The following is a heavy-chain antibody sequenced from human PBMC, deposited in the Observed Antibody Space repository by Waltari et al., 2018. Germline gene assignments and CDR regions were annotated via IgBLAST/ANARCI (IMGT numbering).Heavy chain of an antibody. CDR3: AREGSDYNVLTGYHRSLLDY. J-gene: IGHJ4*02. D-gene: IGHD3-9*01. CDR2: VWYDGTHD. CDR1: GFTFSSHG. V-gene: IGHV3-33*01. Sequence: QVQLVESGGGVVRTGRSLTLSCTASGFTFSSHGMHWVRQAPGKGLEWVAIVWYDGTHDTYADSVRGRFTISRDNSKNTLYLHMNSLRAEDTAVYYCAREGSDYNVLTGYHRSLLDYWGQGTLVTVSS.